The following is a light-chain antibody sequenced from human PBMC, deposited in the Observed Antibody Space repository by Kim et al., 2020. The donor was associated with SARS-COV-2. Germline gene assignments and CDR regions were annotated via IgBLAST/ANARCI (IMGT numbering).Light chain of an antibody. Sequence: TPGEVATLSCRASQTVVSNYLAWYQHKPGRAPRLLISGASRRATGTPDRFSGSGSGTDFTLTISRLEPEDCAVYYCQQYGNSPFTFGPGTKVDIK. J-gene: IGKJ3*01. CDR3: QQYGNSPFT. CDR2: GAS. V-gene: IGKV3-20*01. CDR1: QTVVSNY.